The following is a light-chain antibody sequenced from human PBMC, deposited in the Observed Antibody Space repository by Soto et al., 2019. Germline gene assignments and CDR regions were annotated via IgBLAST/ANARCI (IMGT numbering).Light chain of an antibody. V-gene: IGKV3-11*01. J-gene: IGKJ4*01. CDR3: QQRSNWTPT. CDR2: YAS. Sequence: EIVLTQSPATLSLSPGERATLSCRASQSVSSYLAWYQQKPGQAPRLLIYYASNRATGIPARFSGSGSGTDFTLTISSLETEDFAVYYCQQRSNWTPTFGGGTKVEIK. CDR1: QSVSSY.